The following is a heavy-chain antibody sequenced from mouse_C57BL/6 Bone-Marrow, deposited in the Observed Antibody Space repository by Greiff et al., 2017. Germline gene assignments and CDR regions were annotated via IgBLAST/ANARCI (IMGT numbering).Heavy chain of an antibody. J-gene: IGHJ4*01. CDR3: ARHWDNAMDY. CDR1: GFTFSGYT. D-gene: IGHD4-1*01. Sequence: EVKLVESGGGLVKPGGSLKLSCAASGFTFSGYTMSWVRQTPEKRLEWVATISGGGGNTYYPDSVKGRFTISRDNAKNTLYLQMSSLRSEDTALYYCARHWDNAMDYWGQGTSVTVSS. V-gene: IGHV5-9*01. CDR2: ISGGGGNT.